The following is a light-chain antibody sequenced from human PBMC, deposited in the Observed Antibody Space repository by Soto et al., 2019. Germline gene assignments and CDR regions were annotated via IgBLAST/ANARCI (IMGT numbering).Light chain of an antibody. Sequence: QSVLTQPPSVSGAPGQRVTISCTGSSSNIGAGYDVHWYQQLPGTGPKLLISRNSNRPSGVPDRFSGSNFGTSASLAITGLQAEDEGDYYCQSYDSSLRDVVFGGGTQLTVL. CDR1: SSNIGAGYD. CDR3: QSYDSSLRDVV. J-gene: IGLJ2*01. CDR2: RNS. V-gene: IGLV1-40*01.